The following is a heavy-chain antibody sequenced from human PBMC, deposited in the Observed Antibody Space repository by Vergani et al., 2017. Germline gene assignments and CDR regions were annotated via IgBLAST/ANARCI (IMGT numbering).Heavy chain of an antibody. V-gene: IGHV4-31*03. CDR3: ARMGGYDEGDAFRIGYFDS. Sequence: QVQLQESGQGLVKPSQTLSLTCSVSGGSISSGVYYWNWIRQHPGKGLEWIGYIYSTGSTHHNPSLRRRINMSVDTSKNQFSLKLNSVTAADTAMYYCARMGGYDEGDAFRIGYFDSWGPGILVTVSS. CDR1: GGSISSGVYY. D-gene: IGHD3-22*01. CDR2: IYSTGST. J-gene: IGHJ4*02.